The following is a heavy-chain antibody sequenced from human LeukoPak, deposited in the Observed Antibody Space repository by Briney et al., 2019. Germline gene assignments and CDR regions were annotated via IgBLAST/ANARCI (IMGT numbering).Heavy chain of an antibody. CDR2: ISGSGPNT. CDR1: GFTFSSYA. J-gene: IGHJ6*02. D-gene: IGHD6-13*01. CDR3: AKDRSDNSSWYCMDV. V-gene: IGHV3-23*01. Sequence: PGGSRRLSCAASGFTFSSYAMSWVRQAPGKGLEWVSGISGSGPNTYYADSVKGRFTISRDNSKNTLYLQMNSLRADDTAVYYCAKDRSDNSSWYCMDVWGQGTTVTVSS.